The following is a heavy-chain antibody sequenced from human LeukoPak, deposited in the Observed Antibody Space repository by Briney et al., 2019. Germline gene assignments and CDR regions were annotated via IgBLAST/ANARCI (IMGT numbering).Heavy chain of an antibody. Sequence: GESLKISCKASGYNFNSYLIAWVRQMPGKGLEWMGIIFPGDSDTRYSPSFQGQVTISVDESVSTAYLQWSSLKASDTAMYYCASTMVRGVINFDYWGQGTLVTVSS. J-gene: IGHJ4*02. CDR2: IFPGDSDT. CDR1: GYNFNSYL. V-gene: IGHV5-51*01. D-gene: IGHD3-10*01. CDR3: ASTMVRGVINFDY.